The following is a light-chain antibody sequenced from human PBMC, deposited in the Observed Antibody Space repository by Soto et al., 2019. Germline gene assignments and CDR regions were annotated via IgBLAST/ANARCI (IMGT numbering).Light chain of an antibody. V-gene: IGKV3-20*01. CDR1: QRLTSNY. CDR2: GAS. CDR3: QQYGTSPFS. Sequence: EIVLTQSPGTLSLSPGERATVSCRTSQRLTSNYLAWYQQKPGQAPRLLIYGASTRATGIPDRFSGSGSGTDFTLTISRLEPEDFALYYCQQYGTSPFSFGPGNKVDIK. J-gene: IGKJ3*01.